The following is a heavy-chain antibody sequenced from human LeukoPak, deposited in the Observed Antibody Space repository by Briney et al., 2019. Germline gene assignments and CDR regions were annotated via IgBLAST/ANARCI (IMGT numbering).Heavy chain of an antibody. Sequence: GGSLRLSCVGSGFRFSSYDMNWVRQAPGRGLEWLSYLTRTSSATWYADSVKGRFTIFRDNAKSPLYLQMNSLRVEDTAVYYCATGGSEYRSDWFDSWGQGTLVNVTS. CDR1: GFRFSSYD. CDR2: LTRTSSAT. J-gene: IGHJ5*01. CDR3: ATGGSEYRSDWFDS. D-gene: IGHD5-18*01. V-gene: IGHV3-48*01.